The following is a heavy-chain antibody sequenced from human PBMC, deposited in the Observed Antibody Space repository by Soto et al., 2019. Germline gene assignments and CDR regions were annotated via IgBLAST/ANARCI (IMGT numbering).Heavy chain of an antibody. CDR3: ARDGRCFGESRHYYYGMDV. J-gene: IGHJ6*01. CDR2: ISAYNGNT. V-gene: IGHV1-18*01. D-gene: IGHD3-10*01. Sequence: ASVKVSCKASGYTFTSYGISWVRQAPGQGLEWMGWISAYNGNTNNAQKLQGRDTMTTDTSTSTAYMELRSLRSDDTAVYYCARDGRCFGESRHYYYGMDVWGPGTTVTVSS. CDR1: GYTFTSYG.